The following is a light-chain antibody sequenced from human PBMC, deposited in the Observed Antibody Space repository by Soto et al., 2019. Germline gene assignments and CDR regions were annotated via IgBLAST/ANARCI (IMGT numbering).Light chain of an antibody. CDR3: QTWATVPDWV. V-gene: IGLV4-69*01. CDR1: SGHSTYA. J-gene: IGLJ3*02. Sequence: QPVLTQSPSASASLGASVKLTCTLSSGHSTYAIAWHQQQPEKGPRYLMKLDSDGRHSKGDGIPDRFSGSSSGAERYLTISSLQSEDEADYYCQTWATVPDWVFGGGTKVTVL. CDR2: LDSDGRH.